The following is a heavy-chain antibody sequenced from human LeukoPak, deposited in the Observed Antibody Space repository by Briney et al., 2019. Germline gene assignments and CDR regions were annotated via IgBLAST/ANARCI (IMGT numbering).Heavy chain of an antibody. D-gene: IGHD6-19*01. Sequence: PGRSLRLSCAASGFTFSSYAMHWVRQAPGKGLEWVAVISYDGSNKYYADYVKGRFTISRDNSKNTLYLQMNSLRAEDTAVYYCARDPPVGSGWYGGFDYWGQGTLVTVSS. CDR3: ARDPPVGSGWYGGFDY. CDR1: GFTFSSYA. CDR2: ISYDGSNK. J-gene: IGHJ4*02. V-gene: IGHV3-30*04.